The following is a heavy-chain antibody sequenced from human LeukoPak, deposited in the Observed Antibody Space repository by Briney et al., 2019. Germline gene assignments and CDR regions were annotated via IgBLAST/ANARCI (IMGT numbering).Heavy chain of an antibody. D-gene: IGHD3-10*01. CDR2: ISSSSAYI. CDR3: AGEEDLRELRGGREFFQY. J-gene: IGHJ1*01. V-gene: IGHV3-21*01. CDR1: GFTFSYYS. Sequence: PGGSLRLSCAASGFTFSYYSMNWVRQAPGKGLEWVSSISSSSAYIYYADSVKGRFTISRDNSKNTVYLQMNSLRVEDTAVYYCAGEEDLRELRGGREFFQYWGQGTLVTVSS.